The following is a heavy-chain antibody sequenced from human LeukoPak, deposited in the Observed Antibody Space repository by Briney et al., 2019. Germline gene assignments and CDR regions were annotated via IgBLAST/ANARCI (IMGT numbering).Heavy chain of an antibody. D-gene: IGHD6-19*01. Sequence: SETLSLTCTVSGGSISSYYWSWIRQPPGKGLEWIGYIYYSGSTNYNPSLKSRVTISVDTSKNQFSLKLSSVTAADTAVYYCARGGIAVAGSFLFDYWGQGTLVTVSS. V-gene: IGHV4-59*01. CDR3: ARGGIAVAGSFLFDY. J-gene: IGHJ4*02. CDR1: GGSISSYY. CDR2: IYYSGST.